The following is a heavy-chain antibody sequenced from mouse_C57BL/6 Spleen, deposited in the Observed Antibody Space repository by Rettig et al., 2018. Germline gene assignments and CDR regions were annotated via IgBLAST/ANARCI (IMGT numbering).Heavy chain of an antibody. CDR2: IFPGSGST. CDR1: GYTFTDYY. V-gene: IGHV1-75*01. Sequence: ELVKPGASVKISCKASGYTFTDYYINWVKQRPGQGLEWIGWIFPGSGSTYYNEKFKGKATLTVDKSSSTAYMLLSSLTSEDSAVYFCARSGYYSNYYAMDYWSQGTSVTVSS. CDR3: ARSGYYSNYYAMDY. D-gene: IGHD2-5*01. J-gene: IGHJ4*01.